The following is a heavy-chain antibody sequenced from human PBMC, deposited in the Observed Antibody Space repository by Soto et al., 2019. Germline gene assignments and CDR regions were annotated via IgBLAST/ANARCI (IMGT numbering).Heavy chain of an antibody. D-gene: IGHD3-10*01. J-gene: IGHJ6*02. CDR3: ARGAMVRGVIYYYYGMDV. CDR1: GGSISSYY. V-gene: IGHV4-59*01. CDR2: IYYSGST. Sequence: SETLSLTCTVSGGSISSYYWSWIRQPPGKGLEWIGYIYYSGSTNYNPSLKSRVTISVDTSKNQFSLKLSSVTAADTAVCYCARGAMVRGVIYYYYGMDVWGQGTTVTVSS.